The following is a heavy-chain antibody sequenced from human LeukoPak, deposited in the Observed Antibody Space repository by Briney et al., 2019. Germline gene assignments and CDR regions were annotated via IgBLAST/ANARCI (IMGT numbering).Heavy chain of an antibody. CDR3: ARDEDIVVVAAEGDI. Sequence: SETLSLTCTVSGGSISSGPYYWGWLRQPPGKGLEWIGSIYYSGTTFYMPSLKSRVTISVDTSKNQFSLKLSSVTAADTAVYYCARDEDIVVVAAEGDIWGQGTMVTVSS. CDR2: IYYSGTT. J-gene: IGHJ3*02. V-gene: IGHV4-39*07. CDR1: GGSISSGPYY. D-gene: IGHD2-15*01.